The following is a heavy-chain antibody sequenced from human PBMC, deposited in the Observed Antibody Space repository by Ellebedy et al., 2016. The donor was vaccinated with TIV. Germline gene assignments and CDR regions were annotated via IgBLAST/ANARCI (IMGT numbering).Heavy chain of an antibody. D-gene: IGHD6-19*01. CDR3: ARFRYTSAWHLGHNGLDC. V-gene: IGHV3-11*01. CDR2: ISIDGGAT. Sequence: GESLKISCAASGFRFGDYYMTWIRQAPGKGLEWISFISIDGGATYYSDSVKGRFTISRDNAAQSLYLQINNLRADDTAVYYCARFRYTSAWHLGHNGLDCWGQGTLVSVPS. CDR1: GFRFGDYY. J-gene: IGHJ4*02.